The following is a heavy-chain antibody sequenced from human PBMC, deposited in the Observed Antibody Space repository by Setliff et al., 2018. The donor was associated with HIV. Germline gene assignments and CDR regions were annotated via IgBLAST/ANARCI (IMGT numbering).Heavy chain of an antibody. J-gene: IGHJ4*02. CDR1: GFSISSGFF. Sequence: PSETLSLTCAVSGFSISSGFFWGWVRQPPGKGLEWIGSIYQSGTTYYNPALKSRVTISVDTSKNQFSLRLTSVTAADTAVYFCARVETTATSRLDYWGQGTLVTVS. CDR2: IYQSGTT. CDR3: ARVETTATSRLDY. D-gene: IGHD4-17*01. V-gene: IGHV4-38-2*01.